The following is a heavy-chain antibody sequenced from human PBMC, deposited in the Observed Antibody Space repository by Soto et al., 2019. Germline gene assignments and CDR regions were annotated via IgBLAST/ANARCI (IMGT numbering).Heavy chain of an antibody. CDR3: ARDNRSFWNGYYSRYDYYGMDV. Sequence: QVQLVESGGGLVKPGGSLRLSCAASGFSFSDYYMKWIRQAPGKGLEWVSYICSSGYPIYYADSVKGRFTISRDNAKNSVYLQMNSLRAEDTAVYYCARDNRSFWNGYYSRYDYYGMDVWGQGTTVTVYS. CDR2: ICSSGYPI. J-gene: IGHJ6*02. V-gene: IGHV3-11*01. CDR1: GFSFSDYY. D-gene: IGHD3-3*01.